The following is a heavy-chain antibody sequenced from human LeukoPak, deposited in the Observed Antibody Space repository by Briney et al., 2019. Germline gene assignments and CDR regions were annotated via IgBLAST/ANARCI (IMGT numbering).Heavy chain of an antibody. V-gene: IGHV3-11*01. CDR3: ARVEYYYGSGSSRLYHDAFDI. J-gene: IGHJ3*02. D-gene: IGHD3-10*01. CDR1: GFTFSDYY. CDR2: ISSSGSTI. Sequence: GGSLRLSCAASGFTFSDYYMSWIRQAPGKGLEWVSYISSSGSTIYYADSVKGRFTISRDNAKNSLYLQMNSLRAEDTAVYYCARVEYYYGSGSSRLYHDAFDIWGQGTMVTVSS.